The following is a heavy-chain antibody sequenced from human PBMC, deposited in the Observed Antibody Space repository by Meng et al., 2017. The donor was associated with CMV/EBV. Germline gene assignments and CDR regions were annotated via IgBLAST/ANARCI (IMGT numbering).Heavy chain of an antibody. J-gene: IGHJ2*01. V-gene: IGHV4-39*01. CDR3: ARGVVVPAAIWYFDL. Sequence: SETLSLTCTVSGGSISSSSYYWGWIRQPPGKGLEWIGSIYYSGSTYYNPSLKSRVTISVDTSKNQFSLKLSSVTAADTAVYYCARGVVVPAAIWYFDLWGRGTLVTVSS. CDR1: GGSISSSSYY. CDR2: IYYSGST. D-gene: IGHD2-2*01.